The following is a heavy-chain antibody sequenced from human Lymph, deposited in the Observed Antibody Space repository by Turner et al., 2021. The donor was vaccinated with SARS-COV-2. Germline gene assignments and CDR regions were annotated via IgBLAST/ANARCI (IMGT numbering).Heavy chain of an antibody. V-gene: IGHV1-69*04. CDR2: IIPILGIA. J-gene: IGHJ5*02. D-gene: IGHD1-26*01. CDR3: ARGRLDSFGGGYYSWFDP. Sequence: QVQLAQSGAEVKKPGSSVKVSCKASAGPFSSYAINWVRQAPGQGLEWMGRIIPILGIANYAQEFQGRVTVTADKSTSTAYMELSSLRSEDTAVYYCARGRLDSFGGGYYSWFDPWGQGTLVTVSS. CDR1: AGPFSSYA.